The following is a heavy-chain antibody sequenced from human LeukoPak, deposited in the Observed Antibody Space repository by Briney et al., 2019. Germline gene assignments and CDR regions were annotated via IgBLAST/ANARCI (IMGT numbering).Heavy chain of an antibody. CDR2: INSDGSST. CDR1: GFTFSNYW. J-gene: IGHJ6*03. Sequence: GGSLTLSCAASGFTFSNYWMHWLRQAPGKVLVWVSRINSDGSSTSYADSVKRRFTISRDNAQNTLYLQMNSLRAEDTAVYYCARVSSGSYFGYYYYYMDVWGKGTTVTVSS. D-gene: IGHD1-26*01. CDR3: ARVSSGSYFGYYYYYMDV. V-gene: IGHV3-74*01.